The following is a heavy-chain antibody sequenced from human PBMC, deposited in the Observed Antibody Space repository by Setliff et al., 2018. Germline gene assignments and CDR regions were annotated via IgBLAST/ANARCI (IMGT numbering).Heavy chain of an antibody. Sequence: ASVKVSCKAFRYTFNDYYIHWVRQTPGQGLEWMGRINPSSGGTDDAQNFLGRVTMTRDTAISTAYMELSRLTPDDTAVYYCARAEYTSSSLYYYMDVWGKGTTVTVSS. V-gene: IGHV1-2*06. CDR3: ARAEYTSSSLYYYMDV. CDR1: RYTFNDYY. CDR2: INPSSGGT. J-gene: IGHJ6*03. D-gene: IGHD6-6*01.